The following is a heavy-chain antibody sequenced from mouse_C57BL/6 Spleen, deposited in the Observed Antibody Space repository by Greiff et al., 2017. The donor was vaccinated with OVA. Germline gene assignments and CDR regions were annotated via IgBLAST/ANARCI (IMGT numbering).Heavy chain of an antibody. CDR2: IYPGDGDT. V-gene: IGHV1-82*01. D-gene: IGHD2-3*01. CDR1: GYAFSSSW. J-gene: IGHJ2*01. Sequence: VQLQQSGPELVKPGASEKISCKASGYAFSSSWMNWVKQRPGKGLEWIGRIYPGDGDTNYNGKFKGKATLTADKSSSTAYMQLSSLTSEDSAVYFCATIYDGYPHFDYWGQGTTLTVSS. CDR3: ATIYDGYPHFDY.